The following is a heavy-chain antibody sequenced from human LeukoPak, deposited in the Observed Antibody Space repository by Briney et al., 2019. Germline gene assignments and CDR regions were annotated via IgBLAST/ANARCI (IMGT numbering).Heavy chain of an antibody. CDR3: ARGEITMVRGVPSLGY. Sequence: SETLSLTCTVSGGSIGSYYWSWIRQPPGKGLEWIGYIYDSGSTNYKPSLKSRVTISVDTSKNQFSLKLRSVTAADTAVYYCARGEITMVRGVPSLGYWGQGTLVTVSS. D-gene: IGHD3-10*01. CDR1: GGSIGSYY. V-gene: IGHV4-59*01. J-gene: IGHJ4*02. CDR2: IYDSGST.